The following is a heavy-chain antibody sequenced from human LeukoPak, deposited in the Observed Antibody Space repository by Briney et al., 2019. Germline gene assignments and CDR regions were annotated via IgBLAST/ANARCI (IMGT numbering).Heavy chain of an antibody. V-gene: IGHV3-7*02. CDR3: ARGRGSYYYYFDY. J-gene: IGHJ4*02. CDR1: GFTFSTYW. Sequence: GGSLRLSCAASGFTFSTYWMTWVRQAPGKGLEWVANMKQDGSDKNYVDSVKGRFTISRDNAKNSLYLQMNSLRAEDTAVYYCARGRGSYYYYFDYWGQGTLVTVSS. CDR2: MKQDGSDK. D-gene: IGHD1-26*01.